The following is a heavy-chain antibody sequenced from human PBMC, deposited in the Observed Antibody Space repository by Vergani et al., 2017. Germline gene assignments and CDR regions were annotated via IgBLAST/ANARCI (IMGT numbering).Heavy chain of an antibody. D-gene: IGHD3-10*01. CDR1: RFTFSSYA. CDR3: ATYYYGSGSESFQGV. J-gene: IGHJ6*04. Sequence: QVQLVESGGGVVQPGRSLRLSCAASRFTFSSYAMHWVRQAPGKGLEWVSVISYDGSNKYYADSVKGRFTISRDNSKNTLYLQMNSLRAEDTAMYYCATYYYGSGSESFQGVWGKGTTVTVSS. CDR2: ISYDGSNK. V-gene: IGHV3-30-3*01.